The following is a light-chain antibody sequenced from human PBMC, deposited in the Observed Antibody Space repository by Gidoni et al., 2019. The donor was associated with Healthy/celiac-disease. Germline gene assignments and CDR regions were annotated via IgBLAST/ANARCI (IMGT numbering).Light chain of an antibody. Sequence: DIQMTQSPSSLSASPGDRVTITCRASQSISSYLNWYQQKPGKAPKLLIYAASSLQSGVPSRFSGSGSGTDFTLTISSLQPEDFATYYCQQSYSTPYTFXQXTKLEIK. CDR3: QQSYSTPYT. CDR1: QSISSY. CDR2: AAS. V-gene: IGKV1-39*01. J-gene: IGKJ2*01.